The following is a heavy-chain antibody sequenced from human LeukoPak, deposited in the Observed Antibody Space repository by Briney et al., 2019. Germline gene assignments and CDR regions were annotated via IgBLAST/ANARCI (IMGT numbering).Heavy chain of an antibody. D-gene: IGHD3-22*01. CDR1: GYTFTSYG. J-gene: IGHJ4*02. CDR3: ARDTYYYDSSGYRNFDY. V-gene: IGHV1-18*01. CDR2: ISAYNGNT. Sequence: ASVKVSCKASGYTFTSYGISWVRQAPGQGLEWMGWISAYNGNTNYAQKLQGRVTMTTDTSTSTGYMELRSLRSDDTAVYYCARDTYYYDSSGYRNFDYWGQGTLVTVSS.